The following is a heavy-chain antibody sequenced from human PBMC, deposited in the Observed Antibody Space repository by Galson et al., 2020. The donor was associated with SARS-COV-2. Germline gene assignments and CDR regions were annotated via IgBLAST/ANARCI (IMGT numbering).Heavy chain of an antibody. CDR1: GFNFSDYG. D-gene: IGHD3-22*01. CDR2: ISYDGSNK. Sequence: SLKISCEDSGFNFSDYGMHWVRQAAGKGLEWVALISYDGSNKNYADSVKGRFTISRDNSKNTLSLQMNRLRPEDTAVYYCASGPARHYYESDGYSLFWYFDLWGRGTLVTVSS. CDR3: ASGPARHYYESDGYSLFWYFDL. V-gene: IGHV3-30*03. J-gene: IGHJ2*01.